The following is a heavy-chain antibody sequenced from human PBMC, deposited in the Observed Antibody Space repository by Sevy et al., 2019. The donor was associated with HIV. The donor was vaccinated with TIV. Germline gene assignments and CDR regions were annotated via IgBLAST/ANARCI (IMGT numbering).Heavy chain of an antibody. Sequence: SQTLSLTCAISGDSVSSNSAAWNWIRQSPSRGLEWLGRTYYRSKWYNDYAVSVKSRITINPDTSKNQFSLQLNSVTPEDTAVYYCAREETISIAAQEWFDPWAQGTLVTVSS. CDR2: TYYRSKWYN. V-gene: IGHV6-1*01. CDR3: AREETISIAAQEWFDP. J-gene: IGHJ5*02. D-gene: IGHD6-6*01. CDR1: GDSVSSNSAA.